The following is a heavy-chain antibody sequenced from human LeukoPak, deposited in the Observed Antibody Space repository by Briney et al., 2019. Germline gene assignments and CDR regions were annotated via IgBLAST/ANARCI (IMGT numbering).Heavy chain of an antibody. Sequence: PSETLSLTCTVSGGSISRYYWSWIRQPAGKGLEWIGRIYTSGSTNYNPSLKSRVTMSVDTSKNQFSLKLSSVTAADTTVYYCARVIRGYRYGPFDYWGQGTLVTVSS. J-gene: IGHJ4*02. CDR2: IYTSGST. D-gene: IGHD5-18*01. CDR1: GGSISRYY. V-gene: IGHV4-4*07. CDR3: ARVIRGYRYGPFDY.